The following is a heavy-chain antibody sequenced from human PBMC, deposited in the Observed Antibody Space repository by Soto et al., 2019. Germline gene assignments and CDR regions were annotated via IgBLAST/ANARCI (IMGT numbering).Heavy chain of an antibody. V-gene: IGHV1-69*04. CDR2: IIPILGIA. D-gene: IGHD6-6*01. Sequence: ASVKVSCKASGGTFSSYTISWVRQAPGQGLEWMGRIIPILGIANYAQKFQGRVTITADKSTSTAYMELSSLRSEDTAVYYCAREEYSSSSEGGWFDPWGQGTLVTVSS. J-gene: IGHJ5*02. CDR1: GGTFSSYT. CDR3: AREEYSSSSEGGWFDP.